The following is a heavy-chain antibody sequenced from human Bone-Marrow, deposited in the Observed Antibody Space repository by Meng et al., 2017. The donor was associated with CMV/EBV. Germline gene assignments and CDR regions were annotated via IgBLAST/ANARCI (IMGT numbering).Heavy chain of an antibody. V-gene: IGHV3-48*03. J-gene: IGHJ6*02. CDR3: ARDGYCSSTSCYHGMDV. Sequence: GESLKISCAASGFTFSGFAMSWVRRAPGKGLEWVSYISSSGSTIYYADSVKGRFNISRDNAKNSLYLQMNSLRAEDTAVYYCARDGYCSSTSCYHGMDVWGQGTTVTVSS. CDR1: GFTFSGFA. CDR2: ISSSGSTI. D-gene: IGHD2-2*03.